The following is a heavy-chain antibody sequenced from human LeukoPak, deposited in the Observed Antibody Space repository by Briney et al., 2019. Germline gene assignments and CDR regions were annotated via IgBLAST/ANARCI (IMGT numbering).Heavy chain of an antibody. CDR1: GGSFSGYY. CDR3: ARDSRYCSGGSCYSGLDY. V-gene: IGHV4-59*01. D-gene: IGHD2-15*01. CDR2: IYYSGST. Sequence: SETLSLTCAVYGGSFSGYYWSWIRQPPGKGLEWIGYIYYSGSTNYNPSLKSRVTISVDTSKNQFSLKLSSVTAADTAVYYCARDSRYCSGGSCYSGLDYWGQGTLVTVSS. J-gene: IGHJ4*02.